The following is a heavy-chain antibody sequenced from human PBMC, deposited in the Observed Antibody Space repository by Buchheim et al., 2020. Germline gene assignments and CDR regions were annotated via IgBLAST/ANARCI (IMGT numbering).Heavy chain of an antibody. CDR2: INPGTNSI. V-gene: IGHV1-46*01. J-gene: IGHJ6*03. D-gene: IGHD2/OR15-2a*01. Sequence: QVQLVQSGAEVKKPGAAVNIFCKTSGYTFTSFYVHWVRQAPGQGLEWMGLINPGTNSIRYAQKFRGRVTMARDTSTNTVYLELSSLTSEDTAVYYCARGDEYSTSFTHFYMDVWGRGTTVTVSS. CDR3: ARGDEYSTSFTHFYMDV. CDR1: GYTFTSFY.